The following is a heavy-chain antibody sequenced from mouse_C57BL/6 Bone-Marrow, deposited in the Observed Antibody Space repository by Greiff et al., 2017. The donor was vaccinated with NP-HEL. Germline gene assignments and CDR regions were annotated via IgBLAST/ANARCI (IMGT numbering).Heavy chain of an antibody. CDR1: GFNIKDDY. J-gene: IGHJ3*01. CDR2: IDPENGDT. V-gene: IGHV14-4*01. CDR3: TTGDYGSSLAWFAY. Sequence: LVESGAELVRPGASVKLSCTASGFNIKDDYMHWVKQRPEQGLEWIGWIDPENGDTEYASKFQGKATITADTSSNTAYLQLSSLTSEDTAVYYCTTGDYGSSLAWFAYWGQGTLVTVSA. D-gene: IGHD1-1*01.